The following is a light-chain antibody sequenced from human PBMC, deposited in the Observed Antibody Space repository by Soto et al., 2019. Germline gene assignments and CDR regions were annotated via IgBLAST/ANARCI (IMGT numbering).Light chain of an antibody. CDR1: QGIGDT. J-gene: IGKJ5*01. Sequence: EVVMRQSPATLSVSPGEDATLSCRASQGIGDTLAWYQHKPGQTPSLLIYDTSTRATGVPTRFSGSRSGAEFTLTISGLHPEDFATYYCQNYNTAPLTFGQGTRLEIK. CDR2: DTS. CDR3: QNYNTAPLT. V-gene: IGKV3-15*01.